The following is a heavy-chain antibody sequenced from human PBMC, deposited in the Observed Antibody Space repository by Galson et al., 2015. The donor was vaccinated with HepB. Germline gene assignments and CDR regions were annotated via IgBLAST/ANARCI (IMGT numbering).Heavy chain of an antibody. D-gene: IGHD4-17*01. J-gene: IGHJ2*01. Sequence: SVKVSCKASGYTFTSYYMHWVRQAPGQGLEWMGIINPSGGSTSYAQKFQGRVTMTRDTSTSTVYMELSSLRSEDTAVYYCARHTERSDGDYEVIYWYFDLWGRGTLVTVSS. V-gene: IGHV1-46*03. CDR3: ARHTERSDGDYEVIYWYFDL. CDR2: INPSGGST. CDR1: GYTFTSYY.